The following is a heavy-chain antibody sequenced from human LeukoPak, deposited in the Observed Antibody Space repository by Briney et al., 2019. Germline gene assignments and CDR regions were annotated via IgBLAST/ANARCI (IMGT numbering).Heavy chain of an antibody. CDR3: ARDWISGSFDY. V-gene: IGHV1-2*02. D-gene: IGHD3-22*01. CDR1: GYTFTSYG. J-gene: IGHJ4*02. Sequence: ASVKVSCKASGYTFTSYGISWVRQAPGQGLEWMGWINPNSGGTNYAQKFQGRVTMTRDTSISTAYMELSRLRSDDTAVYYCARDWISGSFDYWGQGTLVTVSS. CDR2: INPNSGGT.